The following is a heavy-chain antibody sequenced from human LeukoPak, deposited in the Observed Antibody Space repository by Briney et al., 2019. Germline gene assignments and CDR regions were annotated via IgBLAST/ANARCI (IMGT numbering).Heavy chain of an antibody. V-gene: IGHV1-2*02. CDR1: GYTFTGYY. J-gene: IGHJ4*02. Sequence: GASVKVSCKASGYTFTGYYMHWVRQAPGQGLEWMGWINPNSGGTNYAQKFQGRVTMTRDTSISTAYMELSRLRSDDTAVYYCAFFEYSSSSSHYWSQGTLVTVSS. D-gene: IGHD6-6*01. CDR2: INPNSGGT. CDR3: AFFEYSSSSSHY.